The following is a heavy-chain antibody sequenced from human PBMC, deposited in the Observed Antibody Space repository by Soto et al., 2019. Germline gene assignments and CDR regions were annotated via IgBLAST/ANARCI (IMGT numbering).Heavy chain of an antibody. Sequence: GGSLRLSCAASGFTFSSYGMHWVRQAPGKGLEWVAVIWYDGSNKYYADSVKGRFTISRDNSKNTLYLQMNSLRAEDTAVYYCAIDYYYSSGYYYDAFDIWGQGTMVTVSS. CDR1: GFTFSSYG. D-gene: IGHD3-22*01. J-gene: IGHJ3*02. CDR2: IWYDGSNK. CDR3: AIDYYYSSGYYYDAFDI. V-gene: IGHV3-33*01.